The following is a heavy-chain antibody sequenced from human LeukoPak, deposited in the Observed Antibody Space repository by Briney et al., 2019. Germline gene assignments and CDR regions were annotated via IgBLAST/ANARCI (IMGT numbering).Heavy chain of an antibody. V-gene: IGHV1-24*01. J-gene: IGHJ4*02. CDR1: GYTLTELS. Sequence: ASVKVSCKVSGYTLTELSMHWVRQAPGKGLEWMGGFDPEDGETIYAQKFQGRVTMTEDTSTDTAYMELGSLRSEDTAVYYCATGFDSSGWYDFDYWGQGTLVTVSS. CDR3: ATGFDSSGWYDFDY. CDR2: FDPEDGET. D-gene: IGHD6-19*01.